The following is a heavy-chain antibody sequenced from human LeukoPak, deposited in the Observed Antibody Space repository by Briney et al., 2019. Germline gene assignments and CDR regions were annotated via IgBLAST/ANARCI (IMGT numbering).Heavy chain of an antibody. Sequence: SETLSLTCTVSGXSISSYYWSWIRQPPGKGLEWIGYNYYGGSTNYNPSLKSRVTISVDTSKNQFSLKLRSVTAADTAVYYCARVGGGSSGWYPWGQGTLVTVSS. CDR2: NYYGGST. V-gene: IGHV4-59*01. CDR1: GXSISSYY. J-gene: IGHJ4*02. D-gene: IGHD6-19*01. CDR3: ARVGGGSSGWYP.